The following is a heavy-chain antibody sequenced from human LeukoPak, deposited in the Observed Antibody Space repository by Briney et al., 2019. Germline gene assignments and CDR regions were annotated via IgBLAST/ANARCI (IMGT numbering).Heavy chain of an antibody. CDR3: ARDSQSIIAVAVTGDY. D-gene: IGHD6-19*01. Sequence: GGSLRLSCAASGFTFSDYYMSWIRQAPGKGLEWVSYISSSGSTIYYADSVKGRFTISRDNAKNSLYLQMNSLRAEDTAVYCCARDSQSIIAVAVTGDYWGQGTLVTVSS. CDR2: ISSSGSTI. J-gene: IGHJ4*02. V-gene: IGHV3-11*01. CDR1: GFTFSDYY.